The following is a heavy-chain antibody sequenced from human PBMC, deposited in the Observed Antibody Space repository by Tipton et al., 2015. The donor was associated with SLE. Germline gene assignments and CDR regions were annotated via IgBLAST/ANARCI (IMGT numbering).Heavy chain of an antibody. Sequence: LRLSCTVSGGSISGSRYYWGWIRQPPGKGLEWIGNFYYSGSTHYNSSLKSRVTISADTSKKWFSLKLSSVTAADTAVYYCATLTTRYYGMDVWGQGTTVTVSS. CDR2: FYYSGST. CDR1: GGSISGSRYY. CDR3: ATLTTRYYGMDV. D-gene: IGHD4-11*01. J-gene: IGHJ6*02. V-gene: IGHV4-39*01.